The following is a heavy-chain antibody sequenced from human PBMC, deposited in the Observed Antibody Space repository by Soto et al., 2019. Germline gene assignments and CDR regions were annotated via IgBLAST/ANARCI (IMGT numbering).Heavy chain of an antibody. D-gene: IGHD2-21*01. CDR3: ASLPAYCGGDCFDY. J-gene: IGHJ4*02. V-gene: IGHV4-39*01. Sequence: QLQLQESGPGLVKPSETLSLTCTVSGGSISSSSYYWGWIRQPPGKGLEWIGSIYYSGGTYYNPSLKSRATISVDTSKNQFSLKLTSVTAADTAVYYWASLPAYCGGDCFDYWGQGTLVTVSS. CDR1: GGSISSSSYY. CDR2: IYYSGGT.